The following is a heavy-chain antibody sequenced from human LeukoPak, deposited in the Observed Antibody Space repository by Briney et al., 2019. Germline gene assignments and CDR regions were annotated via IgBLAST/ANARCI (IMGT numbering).Heavy chain of an antibody. D-gene: IGHD3-10*01. V-gene: IGHV3-48*03. Sequence: PGGSLRLSCAASGFTFSSYEMNWVRQAPGKGLEWVSYISSSGSTILYADSVKGRFTISRDNAKNSLYLQMNSLRAEDTAVYYCARDRRTTMVRGVIPSDYWGQGTLVTVSS. J-gene: IGHJ4*02. CDR2: ISSSGSTI. CDR3: ARDRRTTMVRGVIPSDY. CDR1: GFTFSSYE.